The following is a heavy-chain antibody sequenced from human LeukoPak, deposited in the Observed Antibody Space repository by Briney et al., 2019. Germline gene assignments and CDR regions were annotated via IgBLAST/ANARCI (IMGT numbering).Heavy chain of an antibody. CDR2: ISSSSSYI. D-gene: IGHD5-24*01. J-gene: IGHJ6*02. Sequence: GGSLRLSCAASVFTFSSYSMNWVRQAPGKGLEWVSSISSSSSYIYYADSVKGRFTISRDNAKNSLYLQMNSLRAEDTAVYYCARGDEMATPPSYYYYGMDVWGQGTTVTVSS. V-gene: IGHV3-21*01. CDR1: VFTFSSYS. CDR3: ARGDEMATPPSYYYYGMDV.